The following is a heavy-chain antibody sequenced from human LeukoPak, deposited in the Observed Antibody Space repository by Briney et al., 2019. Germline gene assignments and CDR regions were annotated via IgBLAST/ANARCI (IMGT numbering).Heavy chain of an antibody. D-gene: IGHD6-13*01. CDR3: ARGVAAAGPTWYYYYYMDV. CDR1: GGFISSYY. Sequence: SETLSLTCTVSGGFISSYYWSWIRQAAGKGLEWIGHIYTSGSTNYNPSLKSRVTISVDTSKNQFSLKLSSVTAADTAVYYCARGVAAAGPTWYYYYYMDVWGKGTTVTISS. CDR2: IYTSGST. V-gene: IGHV4-4*07. J-gene: IGHJ6*03.